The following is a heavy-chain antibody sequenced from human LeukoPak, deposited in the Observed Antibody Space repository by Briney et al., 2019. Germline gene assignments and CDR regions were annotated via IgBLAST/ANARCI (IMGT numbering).Heavy chain of an antibody. J-gene: IGHJ6*03. Sequence: GASVKVSCKASGYTFTGYGISWVRQAPGQGLEWMGWISAYNGNTNYAQKLQGRVTMTTDTSTSTAYMELSSLRSGDTAVYYCASPKTPSYYYYYMDVWGKGTTVTISS. V-gene: IGHV1-18*01. CDR2: ISAYNGNT. CDR1: GYTFTGYG. CDR3: ASPKTPSYYYYYMDV.